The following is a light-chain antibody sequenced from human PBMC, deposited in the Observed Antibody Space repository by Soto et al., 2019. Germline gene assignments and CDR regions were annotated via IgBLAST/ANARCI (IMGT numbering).Light chain of an antibody. Sequence: EIVLTQSPGSLSLSPGDRATLSCRASQTVGGNVAWYQQTPGQPPKLLIFGASSRATGIADKFSGSGSGTDFTLTISRLEPEDFALYYCQHYGAAPITFGQGTRLEIK. CDR1: QTVGGN. CDR2: GAS. CDR3: QHYGAAPIT. V-gene: IGKV3-20*01. J-gene: IGKJ5*01.